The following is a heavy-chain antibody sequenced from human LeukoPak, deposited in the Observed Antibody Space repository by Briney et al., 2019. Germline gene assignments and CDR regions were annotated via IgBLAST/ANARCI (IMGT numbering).Heavy chain of an antibody. D-gene: IGHD1-26*01. CDR3: ARDAGGSSNFDY. CDR1: GFTFSSYS. J-gene: IGHJ4*02. CDR2: ISSSSSYI. Sequence: GGSLRLSCAASGFTFSSYSMNWVRQAPGKGLKWVSSISSSSSYIYYADSVKGRFTISRDNAKNSLYLQMNSLRVEDTAVYYCARDAGGSSNFDYWGQGTLVTVSS. V-gene: IGHV3-21*01.